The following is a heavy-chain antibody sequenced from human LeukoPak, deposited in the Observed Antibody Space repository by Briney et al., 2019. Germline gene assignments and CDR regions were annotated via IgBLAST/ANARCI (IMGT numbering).Heavy chain of an antibody. CDR1: GFTFDDYA. CDR3: ARSRSFSDIAAAVFDP. D-gene: IGHD6-13*01. Sequence: PGGSLRLSCAASGFTFDDYAMHWVRQAPGKGLEWVSGISWNSGSIGYADSVKGRFTISRDNAKNSLYLQMNSLRAEDTALYYCARSRSFSDIAAAVFDPWGQGTLVTVSS. V-gene: IGHV3-9*01. CDR2: ISWNSGSI. J-gene: IGHJ5*02.